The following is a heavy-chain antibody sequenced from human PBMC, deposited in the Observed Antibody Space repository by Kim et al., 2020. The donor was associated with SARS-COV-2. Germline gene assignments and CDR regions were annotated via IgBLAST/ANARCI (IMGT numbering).Heavy chain of an antibody. CDR1: GGTFSSYA. Sequence: SVKVSCKASGGTFSSYAISWVRQAPGQGLEWMGGIIPIFGTANYAQKFQGRVTITADESTSTAYMELSSLRSEDTAVYYCARTWWERGGSGRPNYYYYGMDVWGHGTTVTVSS. CDR2: IIPIFGTA. V-gene: IGHV1-69*13. CDR3: ARTWWERGGSGRPNYYYYGMDV. D-gene: IGHD1-26*01. J-gene: IGHJ6*02.